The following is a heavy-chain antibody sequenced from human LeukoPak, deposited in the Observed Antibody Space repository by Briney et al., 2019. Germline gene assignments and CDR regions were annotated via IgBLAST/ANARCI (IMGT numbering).Heavy chain of an antibody. Sequence: GGSLRLSCAASGFTFSSYAMSWVRQAPGKGLEWVADITGGGGSTYYADSVKGRFTISRDNSKNTLYLQMNSLRAEDPAVYFCAKLSGYPGAYWGQGTLVTVSS. CDR1: GFTFSSYA. CDR3: AKLSGYPGAY. CDR2: ITGGGGST. J-gene: IGHJ4*02. D-gene: IGHD3-22*01. V-gene: IGHV3-23*01.